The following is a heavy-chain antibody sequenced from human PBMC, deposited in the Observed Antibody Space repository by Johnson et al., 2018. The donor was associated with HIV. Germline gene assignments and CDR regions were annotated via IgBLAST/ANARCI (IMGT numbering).Heavy chain of an antibody. CDR3: AKGLGRAAAGTRNAFDI. Sequence: QVQLVESGGGVVQPGRSLRLSCAASGFTFSSYAMHWVRQAPGKGLEWVAVISYDGSNKYYADSVKGRFTISRANSKNTLYLQMNSLRAEETAVYYCAKGLGRAAAGTRNAFDIWGQGTMVTVSS. D-gene: IGHD6-13*01. CDR2: ISYDGSNK. V-gene: IGHV3-30*04. J-gene: IGHJ3*02. CDR1: GFTFSSYA.